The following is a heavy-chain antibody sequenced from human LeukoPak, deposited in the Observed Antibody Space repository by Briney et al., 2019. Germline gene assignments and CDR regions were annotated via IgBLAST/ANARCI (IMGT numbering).Heavy chain of an antibody. CDR2: ISAYNGNT. D-gene: IGHD5-18*01. V-gene: IGHV1-18*01. CDR1: GYTFTSYG. CDR3: ARVKSGYTAMVHYYFDY. Sequence: ASVKVSCKASGYTFTSYGISWVRQAPGQGLEWMGWISAYNGNTNYAQKLQGRVTMTTDTSTSTAYMELRSLRSDDTAVYYCARVKSGYTAMVHYYFDYWGQGTLVTVSS. J-gene: IGHJ4*02.